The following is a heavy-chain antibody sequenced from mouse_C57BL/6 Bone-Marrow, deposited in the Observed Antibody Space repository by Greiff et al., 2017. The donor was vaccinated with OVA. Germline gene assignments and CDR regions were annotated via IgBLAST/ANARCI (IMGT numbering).Heavy chain of an antibody. J-gene: IGHJ1*03. CDR1: GYSFTGYY. Sequence: EVQLQQSGPELVKPGASVKISCKASGYSFTGYYMNWVKQSPEKSLEWIGEINPSTGGTTYNQKFKAKATLTVDKSSSTAYMQLKSLTSEDSAVYYCVRGSSYWYFDVWGTGTTVTVSS. D-gene: IGHD1-1*01. CDR2: INPSTGGT. V-gene: IGHV1-42*01. CDR3: VRGSSYWYFDV.